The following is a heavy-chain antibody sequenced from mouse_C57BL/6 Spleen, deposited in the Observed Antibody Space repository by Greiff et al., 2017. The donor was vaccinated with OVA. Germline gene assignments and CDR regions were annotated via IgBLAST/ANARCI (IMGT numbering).Heavy chain of an antibody. V-gene: IGHV10-1*01. CDR1: GFSFNTYA. CDR3: VREVYYYGSSYPYWYFDV. CDR2: IRSKSNNYAT. J-gene: IGHJ1*03. Sequence: EVQVVESGGGLVQPKGSLKLSCAASGFSFNTYAMNWVRQAPGKGLEWVARIRSKSNNYATYYADSVKDRFTISRDDSESMLYLQMNNLKTEDTAMYYCVREVYYYGSSYPYWYFDVWGTGTTVTVSS. D-gene: IGHD1-1*01.